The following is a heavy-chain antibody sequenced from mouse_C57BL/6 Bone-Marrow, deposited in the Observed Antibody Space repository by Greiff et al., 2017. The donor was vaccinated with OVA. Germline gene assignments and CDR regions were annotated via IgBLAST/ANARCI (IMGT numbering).Heavy chain of an antibody. D-gene: IGHD1-2*01. J-gene: IGHJ3*01. Sequence: EVKLVESGEGLVKPGGSLKLSCAASGFTFRSYAMSWVRQTPEKRLEWVAYISSGGDYIYYADTVKGRFTISRDNARNTLYLQMSSLKSEDTAMYYCTRVLLRQFAYWGQGTLVTVSA. CDR2: ISSGGDYI. CDR3: TRVLLRQFAY. V-gene: IGHV5-9-1*02. CDR1: GFTFRSYA.